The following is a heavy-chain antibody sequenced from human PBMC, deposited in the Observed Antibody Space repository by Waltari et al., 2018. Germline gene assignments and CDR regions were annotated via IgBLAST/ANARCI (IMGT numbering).Heavy chain of an antibody. CDR3: ARVASYYYDSSGYYGTDY. D-gene: IGHD3-22*01. CDR1: GGSFSSYA. CDR2: IIPIFGTA. Sequence: QVQLVQSGAEVKKPGSSVKVSCKASGGSFSSYAISGVRRAPGQGLEWMGGIIPIFGTANYAQKFQGRVTITTDESTSTAYMELSSLRSEDTAVYYCARVASYYYDSSGYYGTDYWGQGTLVTVSS. J-gene: IGHJ4*02. V-gene: IGHV1-69*05.